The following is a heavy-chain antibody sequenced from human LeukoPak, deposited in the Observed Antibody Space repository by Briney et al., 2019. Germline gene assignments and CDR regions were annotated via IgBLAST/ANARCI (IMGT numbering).Heavy chain of an antibody. V-gene: IGHV4-30-4*08. CDR3: ARGFRYCSSTSCYPYFDY. D-gene: IGHD2-2*01. CDR2: IYYSGSP. Sequence: PSETLSLTCTVSGGSISSGDYYWSWIRQPPGKGLEWIGYIYYSGSPYYNPSLKSRVTISVDTSKNQFSLKLSSVTAADTAVYYCARGFRYCSSTSCYPYFDYWGQGTLVTVSS. J-gene: IGHJ4*02. CDR1: GGSISSGDYY.